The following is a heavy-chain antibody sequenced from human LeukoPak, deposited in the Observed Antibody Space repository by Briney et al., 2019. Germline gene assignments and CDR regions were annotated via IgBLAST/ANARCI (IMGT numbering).Heavy chain of an antibody. CDR1: GGFISISTHY. CDR3: ARSVRRGFNFDS. V-gene: IGHV4-39*01. Sequence: SETLSLTCSVSGGFISISTHYWGWIRQAPGKGLEWIGSVFYSGTTYFNPSLNSRLTISVDTSKNQFSLKLRSVTAADTAVYYCARSVRRGFNFDSWGQGTLVIVSS. D-gene: IGHD5-12*01. J-gene: IGHJ4*02. CDR2: VFYSGTT.